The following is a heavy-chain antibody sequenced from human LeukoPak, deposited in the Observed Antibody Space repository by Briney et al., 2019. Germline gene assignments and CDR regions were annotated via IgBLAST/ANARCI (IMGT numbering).Heavy chain of an antibody. Sequence: SETLSLTCSVSGDSITGYSWSWIRQTPGKGVEWIGYIYYNGDTHYNPSLNSRLSMSVDTPKKQFSLNLRSVTAADTAVYYCVRGPYGSSISNWFDPWGQGLLVTVSS. CDR3: VRGPYGSSISNWFDP. CDR2: IYYNGDT. V-gene: IGHV4-59*01. CDR1: GDSITGYS. J-gene: IGHJ5*02. D-gene: IGHD3-10*01.